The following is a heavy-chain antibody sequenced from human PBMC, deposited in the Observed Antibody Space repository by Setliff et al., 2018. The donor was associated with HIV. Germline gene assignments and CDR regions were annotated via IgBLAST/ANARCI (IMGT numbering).Heavy chain of an antibody. Sequence: GASVKVSCKASGYTFSSNYMHWVRQAPGQGLEWMGLINPTGDITFYPQKFQARVTMTRDTSASTVYLELSRLSSDDTAVYYCARDRWVWGGSDSGYYYYFMDGWGKGTTVTVSS. CDR3: ARDRWVWGGSDSGYYYYFMDG. CDR2: INPTGDIT. V-gene: IGHV1-46*01. J-gene: IGHJ6*03. D-gene: IGHD3-16*01. CDR1: GYTFSSNY.